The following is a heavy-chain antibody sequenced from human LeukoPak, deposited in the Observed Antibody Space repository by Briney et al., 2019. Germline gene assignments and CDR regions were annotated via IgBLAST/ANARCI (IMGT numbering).Heavy chain of an antibody. J-gene: IGHJ4*02. CDR3: VRNLAVAGTCFDS. CDR2: IKQDGSDR. V-gene: IGHV3-7*03. Sequence: GGSLRLSCAASGFTFRDYWMSWVRQAPGTGLEWVANIKQDGSDRNYVTSVRGRFTISRDNAESSLYLQMNSLRVEDTAVYYCVRNLAVAGTCFDSWGQGTLVTVSS. CDR1: GFTFRDYW. D-gene: IGHD6-19*01.